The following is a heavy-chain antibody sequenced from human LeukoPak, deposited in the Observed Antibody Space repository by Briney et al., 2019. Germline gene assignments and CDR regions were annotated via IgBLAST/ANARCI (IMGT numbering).Heavy chain of an antibody. J-gene: IGHJ4*02. CDR2: IISIIGGGTS. Sequence: GGSLRLSCAASGFTFNNYGMSWVRQAPGKGLEWVGRIISIIGGGTSDYPAPVKGRFTISRDDSKNTLYLQMNSLKSEDTAVYYCTTHRGEWVLDYWGQGTLVTVSS. V-gene: IGHV3-15*01. CDR3: TTHRGEWVLDY. D-gene: IGHD3-16*01. CDR1: GFTFNNYG.